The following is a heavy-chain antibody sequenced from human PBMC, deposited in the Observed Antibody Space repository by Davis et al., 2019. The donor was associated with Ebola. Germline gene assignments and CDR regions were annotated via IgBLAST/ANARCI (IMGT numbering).Heavy chain of an antibody. J-gene: IGHJ4*02. CDR1: GFTFSSYA. CDR3: AREMGIAVS. CDR2: IKQDGSEK. V-gene: IGHV3-7*03. D-gene: IGHD6-19*01. Sequence: GGSLRLSCAASGFTFSSYAMSWVRQAPGKGLEWVANIKQDGSEKYYVDSVKGRFTISRDNAKNSLYLQMNSLRAEETAVYYCAREMGIAVSWGQGTLVTVSS.